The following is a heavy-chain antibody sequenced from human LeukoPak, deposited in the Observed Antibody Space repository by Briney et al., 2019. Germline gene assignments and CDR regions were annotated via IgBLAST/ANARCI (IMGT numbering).Heavy chain of an antibody. CDR3: ARDRDWNSGFDY. J-gene: IGHJ4*02. CDR1: GFTLSTYN. Sequence: GGSLRLSCAAFGFTLSTYNMKWVRQAPRMGLEWVSSISTSSSYIYYADSVKGRFTISRDNARNSLYLQMNSLRAEDTAVYYCARDRDWNSGFDYWGQGTLVTVSS. D-gene: IGHD1-7*01. V-gene: IGHV3-21*01. CDR2: ISTSSSYI.